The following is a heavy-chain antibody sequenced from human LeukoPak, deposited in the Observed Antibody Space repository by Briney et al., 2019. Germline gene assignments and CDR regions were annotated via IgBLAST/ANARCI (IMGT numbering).Heavy chain of an antibody. CDR2: IYYSGST. D-gene: IGHD1-26*01. CDR3: ARTSGGWFDP. V-gene: IGHV4-59*08. J-gene: IGHJ5*02. CDR1: GGSISSYY. Sequence: SETLSLTCTVSGGSISSYYWSWIRQPPGKGLEWIGYIYYSGSTNYNPSLKSRVTISVDTSKNQFSLKLSSVTAADTAVYYCARTSGGWFDPWGQGTLVTVSS.